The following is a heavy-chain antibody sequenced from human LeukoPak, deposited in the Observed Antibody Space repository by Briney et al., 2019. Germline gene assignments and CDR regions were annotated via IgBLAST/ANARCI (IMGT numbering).Heavy chain of an antibody. J-gene: IGHJ4*02. V-gene: IGHV1-69*05. CDR3: ARDGIGVQLWKFDY. D-gene: IGHD5-18*01. CDR2: IIPIFGTA. Sequence: ASVKVSCKASGGTFSSYAISWARQAPGQGLEWMGRIIPIFGTANYAQKFQGRVTITTDESTSTAYMELSSLRSEDTAVYYCARDGIGVQLWKFDYWGQGTLVTVSS. CDR1: GGTFSSYA.